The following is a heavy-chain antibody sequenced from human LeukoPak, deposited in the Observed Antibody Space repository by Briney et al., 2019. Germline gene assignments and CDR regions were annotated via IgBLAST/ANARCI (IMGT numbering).Heavy chain of an antibody. CDR1: GNYW. CDR3: ARDPREWLNAFDI. CDR2: INSDGSWT. D-gene: IGHD6-19*01. J-gene: IGHJ3*02. V-gene: IGHV3-74*01. Sequence: PGGSLRLSCVASGNYWMHWVRQAPGKGLVWVSHINSDGSWTSCADSVKGRFTISKDNAKNTVYLQMNSLRAEDTAVYYCARDPREWLNAFDIWGQGTMVTVSS.